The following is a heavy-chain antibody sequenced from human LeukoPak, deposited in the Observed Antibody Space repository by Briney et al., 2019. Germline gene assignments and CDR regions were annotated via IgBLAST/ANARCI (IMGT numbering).Heavy chain of an antibody. D-gene: IGHD3-16*02. J-gene: IGHJ4*02. CDR1: GYTFTSYG. V-gene: IGHV1-18*01. CDR3: ARVPGLRLGELSFDY. Sequence: ASVKVSCKASGYTFTSYGISWVRQAPGQGLEWMGWISAYNGNTNYAQKLQGRVTMTTDTSTSTAYMELRSLRFDDTAVYYCARVPGLRLGELSFDYWGQGTLVTVSS. CDR2: ISAYNGNT.